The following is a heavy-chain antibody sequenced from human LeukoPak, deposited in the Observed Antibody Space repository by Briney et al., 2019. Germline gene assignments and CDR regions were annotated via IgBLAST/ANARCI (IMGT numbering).Heavy chain of an antibody. CDR1: GYTFTSYG. CDR2: VSAYNGNT. V-gene: IGHV1-18*01. Sequence: ASVKVSCKASGYTFTSYGISWVRQAPGQGLEWMGWVSAYNGNTNYAQKLQGRVTMTTDTSTSTAYMELRSLRSDDTAVYYCARDGIWFGEFTYYYYYYGMDVWGQGTTVTVSS. D-gene: IGHD3-10*01. J-gene: IGHJ6*02. CDR3: ARDGIWFGEFTYYYYYYGMDV.